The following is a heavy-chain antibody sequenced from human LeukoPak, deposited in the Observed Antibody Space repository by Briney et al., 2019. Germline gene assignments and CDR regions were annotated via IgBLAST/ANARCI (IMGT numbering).Heavy chain of an antibody. CDR2: ISSSGSTI. D-gene: IGHD1-26*01. V-gene: IGHV3-48*04. CDR3: ARVETGSSY. Sequence: GGSLRLSCAASGFTFSSYSMNWVRQAPGKGLEWVSFISSSGSTIHHADSVKGRFTISRDNAKNSLYLQMNSLRAEDTAVYYCARVETGSSYWGQGTLVTVSS. J-gene: IGHJ4*02. CDR1: GFTFSSYS.